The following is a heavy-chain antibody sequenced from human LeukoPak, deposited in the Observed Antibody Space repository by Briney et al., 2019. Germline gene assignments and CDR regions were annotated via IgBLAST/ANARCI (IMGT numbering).Heavy chain of an antibody. CDR3: AKSEYSGSYSIKYYFDY. CDR2: ISWNSGSI. D-gene: IGHD1-26*01. Sequence: GGSLRLSCAASGFTFDDYAMHWVRQAPGKGLEWVSGISWNSGSIGYADSVKGRFTISRDNAKNSLYLQMNSLRAEDTALYYCAKSEYSGSYSIKYYFDYWGQGTLVTVSS. V-gene: IGHV3-9*01. J-gene: IGHJ4*02. CDR1: GFTFDDYA.